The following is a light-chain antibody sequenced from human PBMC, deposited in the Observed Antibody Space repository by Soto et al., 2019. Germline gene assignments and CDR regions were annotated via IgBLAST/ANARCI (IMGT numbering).Light chain of an antibody. J-gene: IGKJ4*01. CDR3: QQSYSTPFT. CDR1: QSIANY. Sequence: DIQMTQSPSSLSASVGDRVTITCRASQSIANYLNWYQQKPGKAPNLLIYAASSLQGGVSSRFRGSGSGTYFTLTISSLQPEDFATYSCQQSYSTPFTFGGGTKVEIK. V-gene: IGKV1-39*01. CDR2: AAS.